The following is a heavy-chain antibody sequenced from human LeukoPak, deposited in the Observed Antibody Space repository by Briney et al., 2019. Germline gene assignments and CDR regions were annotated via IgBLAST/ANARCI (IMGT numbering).Heavy chain of an antibody. CDR1: GFTFSTYW. CDR3: ASPRFGY. CDR2: IKQDGSEK. D-gene: IGHD3-10*02. Sequence: GGSLRLSCAASGFTFSTYWMTWVRQAPGKGLEWVATIKQDGSEKYYVDSVKGQFTISRDNVKNSLYLQMSSLRVEDTAVYYCASPRFGYWGQGTLVTVSS. V-gene: IGHV3-7*01. J-gene: IGHJ4*02.